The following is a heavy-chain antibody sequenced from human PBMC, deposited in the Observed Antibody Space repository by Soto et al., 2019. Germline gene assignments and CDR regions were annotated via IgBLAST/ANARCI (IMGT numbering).Heavy chain of an antibody. CDR2: IIPIFGTA. J-gene: IGHJ2*01. CDR3: ARRSHYDFWSGYYPNEQNWYFDL. Sequence: QVQLVQSGAEVKKPGSSVKVSCKASGGTFSSYAISWVRQAPGQGLEWMGGIIPIFGTANYAQKFQGSVTITADESTSTAYMELSSLRSEATAVYYCARRSHYDFWSGYYPNEQNWYFDLWGRGTLVPVSS. D-gene: IGHD3-3*01. V-gene: IGHV1-69*01. CDR1: GGTFSSYA.